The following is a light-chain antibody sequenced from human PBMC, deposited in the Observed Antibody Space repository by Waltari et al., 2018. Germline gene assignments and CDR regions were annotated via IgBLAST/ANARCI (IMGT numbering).Light chain of an antibody. J-gene: IGKJ1*01. Sequence: SCRARQGVRRALAWYQPKPGQAPRLLSYAASSRATGIPDRFSGSGSGTDFSLTISRLEPEDFAVYYCQHYVRLPVTFGQGTKVEIK. CDR2: AAS. CDR1: QGVRRA. V-gene: IGKV3-20*01. CDR3: QHYVRLPVT.